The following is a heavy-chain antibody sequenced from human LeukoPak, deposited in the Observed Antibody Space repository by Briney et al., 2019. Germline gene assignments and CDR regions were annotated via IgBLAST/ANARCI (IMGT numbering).Heavy chain of an antibody. CDR1: GFTFSSSG. CDR2: INSDGINT. CDR3: ARDHTTVYMDV. J-gene: IGHJ6*03. V-gene: IGHV3-74*01. D-gene: IGHD4-17*01. Sequence: PGRTLRLSCAASGFTFSSSGMSWVRQVPGKGLEWVSGINSDGINTSYADSVKGRFTISRDNAKNTLYLQMNSLRAEDTAVYYCARDHTTVYMDVWGKGTTVTISS.